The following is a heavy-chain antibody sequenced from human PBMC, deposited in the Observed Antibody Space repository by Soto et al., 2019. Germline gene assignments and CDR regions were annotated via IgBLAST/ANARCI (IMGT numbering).Heavy chain of an antibody. J-gene: IGHJ4*02. CDR3: ARDEKADTAMVN. D-gene: IGHD5-18*01. CDR2: IYYSGST. CDR1: GGSISSGGYY. Sequence: QVQLQESGPGLVKPSQTLSLTCTVSGGSISSGGYYWSWIRQHPGKRLEWIGYIYYSGSTYYNPSLKSRVTISVDTSKNQSSLELSSVTDADTAVYYCARDEKADTAMVNWGQGTLVTVSS. V-gene: IGHV4-31*03.